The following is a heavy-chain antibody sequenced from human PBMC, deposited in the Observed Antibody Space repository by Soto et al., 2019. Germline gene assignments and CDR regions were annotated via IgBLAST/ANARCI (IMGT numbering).Heavy chain of an antibody. CDR3: ASRVPHGTYGAPYFQH. V-gene: IGHV3-30*03. J-gene: IGHJ1*01. CDR1: GFTFSSHG. CDR2: ISSDGTNK. Sequence: QVQLVESGGGVVQPETSLRLSCAASGFTFSSHGMHWVRQAPGKGLEWVAVISSDGTNKYYADSVKGRFTISRDNSKNTLYLQMNSLRAEDTAVYYCASRVPHGTYGAPYFQHWGQGTLVTVS. D-gene: IGHD1-26*01.